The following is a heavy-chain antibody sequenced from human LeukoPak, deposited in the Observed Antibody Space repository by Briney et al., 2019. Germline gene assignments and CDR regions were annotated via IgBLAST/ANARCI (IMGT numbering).Heavy chain of an antibody. CDR2: IYYSGST. CDR3: ARGDSSSWNARWFDP. Sequence: NPSETLSLTCTVSGGSISSSSYYWGWIRQPPGKGLEWIGSIYYSGSTYYNPSLKSRVTISVDTSKNQFSLKLSSVTAADTAVYYCARGDSSSWNARWFDPWAREPWSPSPQ. J-gene: IGHJ5*02. D-gene: IGHD6-13*01. CDR1: GGSISSSSYY. V-gene: IGHV4-39*07.